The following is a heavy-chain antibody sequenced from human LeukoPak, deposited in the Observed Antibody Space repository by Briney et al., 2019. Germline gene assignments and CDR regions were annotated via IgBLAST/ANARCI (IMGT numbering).Heavy chain of an antibody. CDR2: ISYDGSNE. CDR1: GFTFSSYA. V-gene: IGHV3-30-3*01. J-gene: IGHJ4*02. CDR3: ARGRNIVATSGYFDY. Sequence: PGRSLRLSCAASGFTFSSYAMHWVRQAPGKGLEWVAAISYDGSNEYYADPVKGRFTISRDNSKNTLYLQMNSLRAEDTAVYYCARGRNIVATSGYFDYWGQGTLVTVSS. D-gene: IGHD5-12*01.